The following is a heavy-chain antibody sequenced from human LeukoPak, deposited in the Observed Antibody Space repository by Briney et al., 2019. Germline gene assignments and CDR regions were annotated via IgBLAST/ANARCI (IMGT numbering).Heavy chain of an antibody. D-gene: IGHD5-18*01. J-gene: IGHJ4*02. CDR1: GYTFTSYG. Sequence: GASVKVSCKASGYTFTSYGSAWVRQAPGQGVGAMGWISSYNGNTNYAQKFQGRVTMTTDTSTTTSYLQLRSLRSDDTAIYYCARVDGYNYGRPFDYWGQGTLVTVSS. CDR2: ISSYNGNT. CDR3: ARVDGYNYGRPFDY. V-gene: IGHV1-18*01.